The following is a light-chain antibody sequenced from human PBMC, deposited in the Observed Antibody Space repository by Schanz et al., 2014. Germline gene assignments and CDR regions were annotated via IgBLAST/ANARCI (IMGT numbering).Light chain of an antibody. CDR3: QQANSFPIS. J-gene: IGKJ5*01. V-gene: IGKV1-39*01. CDR1: QSISTY. Sequence: DIQMTQSPSSLSASVGDRVTITCRASQSISTYLNWYQQKPGKAPKLLIYGASSLQSGVPSRFSGSGSGTEFTLTISSLQPDDFATYYCQQANSFPISFGQGTRLEIK. CDR2: GAS.